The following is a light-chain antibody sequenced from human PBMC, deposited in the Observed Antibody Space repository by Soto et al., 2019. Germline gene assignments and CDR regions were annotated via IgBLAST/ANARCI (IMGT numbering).Light chain of an antibody. CDR3: QQYKQWPVA. J-gene: IGKJ4*01. V-gene: IGKV3-15*01. Sequence: VMTQSPTTLSVSPGERATLSCRASHSVGSNLAWYQQNPGQAPRLLIYGASTRATGVPARVSGSGSATQFTLTISSLQSEDFGFYYCQQYKQWPVAFGGGTKVEIK. CDR2: GAS. CDR1: HSVGSN.